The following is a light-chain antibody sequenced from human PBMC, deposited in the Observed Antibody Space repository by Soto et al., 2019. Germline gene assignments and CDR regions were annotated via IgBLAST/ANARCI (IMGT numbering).Light chain of an antibody. V-gene: IGLV1-40*01. J-gene: IGLJ2*01. CDR2: HNS. CDR3: QSYDTSLSGYVV. CDR1: SSNIGAGYD. Sequence: QSVLTQPPSVSGAPGQRVTISCTGSSSNIGAGYDVHWYQQLPGTAPKLRIYHNSNRPSGVPDRVSGSKSGTSASLAIPGLQAEDEADYYCQSYDTSLSGYVVLGGGTKLTV.